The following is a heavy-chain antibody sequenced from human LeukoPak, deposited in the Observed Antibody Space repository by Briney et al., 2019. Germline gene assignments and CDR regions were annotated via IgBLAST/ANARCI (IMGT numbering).Heavy chain of an antibody. D-gene: IGHD5-12*01. CDR3: ARDSGDIVATTFDY. CDR1: GFTFSSYS. V-gene: IGHV3-21*01. Sequence: GRSLRLSCAASGFTFSSYSMNWVRQAPGKGLEWVSSISSSSTYIYYADSVKGRFTISRDNANNSLYLQMNSLRAEDTAVYYCARDSGDIVATTFDYWGQGTLVTVSS. J-gene: IGHJ4*02. CDR2: ISSSSTYI.